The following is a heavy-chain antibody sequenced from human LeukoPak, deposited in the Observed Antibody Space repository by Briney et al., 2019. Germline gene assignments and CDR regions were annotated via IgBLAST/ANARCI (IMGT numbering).Heavy chain of an antibody. D-gene: IGHD3-3*01. CDR1: GYTFTGYY. V-gene: IGHV1-2*02. Sequence: ASVKVSCKASGYTFTGYYMHWVRQAPAQGLEWMGWINPNSGGTNYAQKFQGRVTMTRDTSISTAYMELSRLRSDDTAVYYCARDWMYYDFWSGFHPHAFDIWGQGTMVTVSS. CDR2: INPNSGGT. J-gene: IGHJ3*02. CDR3: ARDWMYYDFWSGFHPHAFDI.